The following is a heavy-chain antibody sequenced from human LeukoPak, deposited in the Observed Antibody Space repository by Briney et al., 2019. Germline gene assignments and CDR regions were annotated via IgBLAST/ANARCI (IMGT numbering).Heavy chain of an antibody. J-gene: IGHJ6*03. CDR3: ARVRGYSKFYYYYMDV. V-gene: IGHV4-4*07. Sequence: SETLSLTSTVSCGSISSYYWSWIRQPAGKGLEWIGRIYTSGSTNYNPSLKSRVTMSVDTSKNQFSLKLSSVTAADTAVYYCARVRGYSKFYYYYMDVWGKGTTVTVSS. D-gene: IGHD4-11*01. CDR1: CGSISSYY. CDR2: IYTSGST.